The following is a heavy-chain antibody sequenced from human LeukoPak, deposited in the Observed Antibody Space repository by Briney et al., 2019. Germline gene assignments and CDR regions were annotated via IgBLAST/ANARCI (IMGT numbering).Heavy chain of an antibody. CDR2: IYYSGST. Sequence: PSETLSLACTVSGGYISSYDWSWIRQPPGKGLEGLWYIYYSGSTNYNPSLKSRVTISVDTSKTEFSLKLSSVAAADTAVYYCARDIGSGSFDYWGQGTLVTVSS. V-gene: IGHV4-59*01. D-gene: IGHD3-10*01. CDR1: GGYISSYD. CDR3: ARDIGSGSFDY. J-gene: IGHJ4*02.